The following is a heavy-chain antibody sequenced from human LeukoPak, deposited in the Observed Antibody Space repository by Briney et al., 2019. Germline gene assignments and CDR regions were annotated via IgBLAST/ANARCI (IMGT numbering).Heavy chain of an antibody. CDR2: INPSGGST. D-gene: IGHD2-2*01. CDR3: ARGGNVVVPAGANWFDP. CDR1: GYTFTRYY. J-gene: IGHJ5*02. V-gene: IGHV1-46*01. Sequence: ASVKVSCKASGYTFTRYYMHWVRQAPGQGLEWMAVINPSGGSTSYAQKFQGRVTMTRDMSTSTVYMELSSLRSEDTAVYYCARGGNVVVPAGANWFDPWGQGTLVTVSS.